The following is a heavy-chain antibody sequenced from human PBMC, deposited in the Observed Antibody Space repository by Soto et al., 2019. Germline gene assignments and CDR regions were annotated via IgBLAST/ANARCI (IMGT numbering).Heavy chain of an antibody. Sequence: QVHLQESGPGLVKPSETLSLTCTVSGGSISIYYWNWIRQPPGKGLEWIGYVHYSGTTSYNPSVERRVTISLDTSKNQFSLRLTSVTAAHTAVYYCARRWSGTDYWGQGTLVTVSS. V-gene: IGHV4-59*01. CDR3: ARRWSGTDY. D-gene: IGHD3-10*01. CDR2: VHYSGTT. J-gene: IGHJ4*02. CDR1: GGSISIYY.